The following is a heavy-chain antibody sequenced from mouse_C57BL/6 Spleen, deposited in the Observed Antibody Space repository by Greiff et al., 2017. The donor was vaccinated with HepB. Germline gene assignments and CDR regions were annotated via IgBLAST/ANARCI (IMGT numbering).Heavy chain of an antibody. CDR3: TRDRDYDYDAFDY. CDR2: ISSGGDYI. CDR1: GFTFSSYA. D-gene: IGHD2-4*01. J-gene: IGHJ2*01. V-gene: IGHV5-9-1*02. Sequence: EVQLKESGEGLVKPGGSLKLSCAASGFTFSSYAMSWVRQTPEKRLEWVAYISSGGDYIYYADTVKGRFTISRDNARNTLYLQMSSLKSEDTAMYYCTRDRDYDYDAFDYWGQGTTLTVSS.